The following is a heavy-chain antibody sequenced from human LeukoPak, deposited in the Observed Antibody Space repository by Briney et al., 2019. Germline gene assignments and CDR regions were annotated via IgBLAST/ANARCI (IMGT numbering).Heavy chain of an antibody. V-gene: IGHV3-48*04. J-gene: IGHJ3*02. CDR2: ISSSSRTI. CDR3: ARDIHSVAFDI. Sequence: PGGSLRLSCAASGFTFSSYSMNWVRQAPGKGLEGVSYISSSSRTIYYADSGKGRFTISRDNAKRAVYLQMNSLGVEDTAVYYCARDIHSVAFDIWGQGTMVTVSS. CDR1: GFTFSSYS.